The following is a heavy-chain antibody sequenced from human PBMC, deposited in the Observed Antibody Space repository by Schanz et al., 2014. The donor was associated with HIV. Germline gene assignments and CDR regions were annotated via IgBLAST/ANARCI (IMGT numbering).Heavy chain of an antibody. D-gene: IGHD3-16*01. CDR3: AKDEGGGYYYYGMDV. CDR2: ISSGSDYT. J-gene: IGHJ6*02. Sequence: EVQLVESGGGLVQPGGSLKLSCAASGFDFNGSAMHWVRQAPGKGLEWVSSISSGSDYTYYAESLTGRFTISRDNAKNSLFLHMNSLRAEDTAVYYCAKDEGGGYYYYGMDVWGQGTTVTVSS. CDR1: GFDFNGSA. V-gene: IGHV3-21*04.